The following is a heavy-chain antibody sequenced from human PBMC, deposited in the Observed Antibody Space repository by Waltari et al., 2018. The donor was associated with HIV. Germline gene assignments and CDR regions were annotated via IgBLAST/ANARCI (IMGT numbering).Heavy chain of an antibody. Sequence: QVLLVQSGAEVKKPGASVKVSCKTSGYTFTNYYVHSERQAPGQGLEWMGKINPSGGGTTYAQKFQGRVTMTRDTSTSTVYMELGSLKSEDTAVFYCARDSDFVTYFGAFDFWSQGTMVTVSS. CDR1: GYTFTNYY. V-gene: IGHV1-46*01. J-gene: IGHJ3*01. CDR2: INPSGGGT. D-gene: IGHD3-3*01. CDR3: ARDSDFVTYFGAFDF.